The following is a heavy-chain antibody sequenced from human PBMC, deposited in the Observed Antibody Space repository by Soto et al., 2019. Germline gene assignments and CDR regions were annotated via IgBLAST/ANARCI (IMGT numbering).Heavy chain of an antibody. CDR2: IFHRGST. V-gene: IGHV4-30-2*01. CDR1: GGSISSGGCS. J-gene: IGHJ4*02. D-gene: IGHD2-15*01. Sequence: QLQLQESGSGLVKPSQTLSLTCAVSGGSISSGGCSWGWIRQPPGKGLEWIGYIFHRGSTYYNPPLKRRVTISVDRSKNQSSLKLCSVTAADTAVYYCARGQVVAAQHWGQGTLVTVSS. CDR3: ARGQVVAAQH.